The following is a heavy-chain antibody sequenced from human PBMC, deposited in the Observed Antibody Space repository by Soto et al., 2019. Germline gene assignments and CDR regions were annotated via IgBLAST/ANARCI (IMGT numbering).Heavy chain of an antibody. CDR2: INAGNGNT. J-gene: IGHJ4*02. V-gene: IGHV1-3*01. CDR1: GYTFTTYA. Sequence: PPASVKVSCKASGYTFTTYAMHWVRQAPGQRLEWMGWINAGNGNTKYSQKFQGRVTITRDTSARTAYMELSSLRSEDTAVYYCARDVGVAGRFDYWGQGTLVTVSS. D-gene: IGHD6-19*01. CDR3: ARDVGVAGRFDY.